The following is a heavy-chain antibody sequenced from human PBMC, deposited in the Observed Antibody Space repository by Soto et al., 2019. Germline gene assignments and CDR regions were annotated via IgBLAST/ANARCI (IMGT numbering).Heavy chain of an antibody. Sequence: PSETLSLTCTVSGGSISSGDYYWSWIRQPPGEGLEWIGYIYYSGSTYYNPSLKSRVTISVDTSKSQFSLKLSSVTAADTAVYYCARSYYDFWSGYSRALRSTPFDYWGQGTLVTVSS. CDR1: GGSISSGDYY. CDR3: ARSYYDFWSGYSRALRSTPFDY. J-gene: IGHJ4*02. V-gene: IGHV4-30-4*01. D-gene: IGHD3-3*01. CDR2: IYYSGST.